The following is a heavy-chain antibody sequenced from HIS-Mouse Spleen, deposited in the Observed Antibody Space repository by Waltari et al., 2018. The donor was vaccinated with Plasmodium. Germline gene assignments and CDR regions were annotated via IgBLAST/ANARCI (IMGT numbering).Heavy chain of an antibody. Sequence: QVQLPQWGAGLLKPSETLSLPCAVSGGSFSVYYWDRTRPPPGKGLEWLGEINHSGSTNYNPSLNSRVTISVDTSKNQFSLKLSSVTAADTAVYYCARVTSSGVYWYFDLWGRGTLVTVSS. CDR1: GGSFSVYY. V-gene: IGHV4-34*01. J-gene: IGHJ2*01. CDR2: INHSGST. D-gene: IGHD3-3*01. CDR3: ARVTSSGVYWYFDL.